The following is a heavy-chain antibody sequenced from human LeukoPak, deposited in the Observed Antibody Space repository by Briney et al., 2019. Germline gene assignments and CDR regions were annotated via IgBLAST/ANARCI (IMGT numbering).Heavy chain of an antibody. CDR3: ARAGYCSSTSCYYPDAFDI. J-gene: IGHJ3*02. CDR1: GGTFSSYA. V-gene: IGHV1-8*02. CDR2: MNPNSGNT. D-gene: IGHD2-2*01. Sequence: GASVKVSCKASGGTFSSYAISWGRQAPGQGLEWMGWMNPNSGNTGYAQKFQGRVTMTRNTSISTAYMELSSLRSDDTAVYYCARAGYCSSTSCYYPDAFDIWGQGTMVTVSS.